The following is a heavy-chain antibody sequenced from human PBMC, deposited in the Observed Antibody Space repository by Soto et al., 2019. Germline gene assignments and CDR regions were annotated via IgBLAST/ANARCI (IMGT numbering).Heavy chain of an antibody. V-gene: IGHV3-48*03. CDR2: INTAGSTK. D-gene: IGHD6-6*01. J-gene: IGHJ6*02. CDR1: GFTFSNFE. CDR3: AKDGIAAPPLLYYGMDV. Sequence: PGGSLRLSCAASGFTFSNFEMHWVRQAPGKGLEWVSYINTAGSTKYYAESVKGRFTISRDNARNSLFLQMNSLRAEDTALYYCAKDGIAAPPLLYYGMDVWGQGTTVTVSS.